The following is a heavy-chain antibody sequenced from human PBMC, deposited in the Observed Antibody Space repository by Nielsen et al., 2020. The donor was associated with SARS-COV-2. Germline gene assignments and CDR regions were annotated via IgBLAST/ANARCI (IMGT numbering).Heavy chain of an antibody. CDR3: VRGGYRYGY. V-gene: IGHV3-7*03. CDR2: IKEDGSEK. D-gene: IGHD5-18*01. J-gene: IGHJ4*02. Sequence: GESLKISCAASGFTFSTYAMNWVRQAPGKGLEWVGNIKEDGSEKYYVDSVKGRFTISRDNAKNSLYLQMNSLRAEDTALYYCVRGGYRYGYWGQGTLVTVSS. CDR1: GFTFSTYA.